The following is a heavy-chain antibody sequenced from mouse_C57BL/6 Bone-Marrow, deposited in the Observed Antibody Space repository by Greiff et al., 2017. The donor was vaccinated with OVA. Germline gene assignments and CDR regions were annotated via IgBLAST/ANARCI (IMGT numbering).Heavy chain of an antibody. V-gene: IGHV1-55*01. J-gene: IGHJ2*01. Sequence: VQLQQPGAELVKPGASVKMSCKASGYTFTSYWITWVKQRPGQGLEWIGDIYPGSGSTNYNEKFKSKATLTVDTSSSTAYMQLSSLTADDSAVYYCSRLGVVAPYYCDYWGQGTTLTVSS. CDR3: SRLGVVAPYYCDY. CDR1: GYTFTSYW. CDR2: IYPGSGST. D-gene: IGHD1-1*01.